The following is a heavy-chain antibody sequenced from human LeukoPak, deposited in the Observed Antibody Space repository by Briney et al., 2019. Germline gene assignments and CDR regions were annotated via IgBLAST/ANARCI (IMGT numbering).Heavy chain of an antibody. CDR1: GGSISSYY. D-gene: IGHD6-13*01. V-gene: IGHV4-59*08. J-gene: IGHJ4*02. CDR3: ARGLYDGGSWFHFDS. CDR2: IYYSGST. Sequence: SETLSLTCTVSGGSISSYYWSWIRQPPGKGLEWIGYIYYSGSTNYNPSLKSRVTISVDTSKNQFSLELSSVTAADMAVYYCARGLYDGGSWFHFDSWGQGTLVTVSS.